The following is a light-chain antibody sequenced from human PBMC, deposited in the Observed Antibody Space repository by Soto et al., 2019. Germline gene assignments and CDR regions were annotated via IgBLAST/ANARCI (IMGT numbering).Light chain of an antibody. CDR2: DTR. CDR3: LLYYDTTLV. J-gene: IGLJ6*01. CDR1: TGTVTTYHF. Sequence: QAVVTQEPSLTVSPGGTVTLTCGSGTGTVTTYHFPYWFQQKPGQAPTALIFDTRNRHSWTPARFSGSLLGGKAALTISGPEPEDEADYYCLLYYDTTLVFGGGTKVTV. V-gene: IGLV7-46*01.